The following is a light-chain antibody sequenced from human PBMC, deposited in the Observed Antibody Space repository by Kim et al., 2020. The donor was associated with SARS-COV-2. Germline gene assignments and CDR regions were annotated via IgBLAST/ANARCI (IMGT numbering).Light chain of an antibody. CDR2: KAS. CDR3: QQYNNYPLT. J-gene: IGKJ2*01. Sequence: DIQMTQSPSTLSASVGDRVTITCRASQSINSWLAWYQQKPGKAPKLLVYKASSLESGVPSRFSGSGSGTEFTLSIRSLQPDDFATYYCQQYNNYPLTFGQGTKLEI. V-gene: IGKV1-5*03. CDR1: QSINSW.